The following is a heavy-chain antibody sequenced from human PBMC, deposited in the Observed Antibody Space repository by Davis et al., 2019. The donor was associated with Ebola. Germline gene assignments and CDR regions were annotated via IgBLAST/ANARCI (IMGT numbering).Heavy chain of an antibody. J-gene: IGHJ4*02. D-gene: IGHD7-27*01. CDR1: GFTFSSYS. V-gene: IGHV3-30*18. CDR2: ISYDGSNK. Sequence: PGGSLRLSCAASGFTFSSYSMSWIRQAPGKGLEWVAVISYDGSNKYYADSVKGRFTISRDNSKNTLYLQMNSLRAEDTAVYHCAKGTLGDYWGQGTLVTVSS. CDR3: AKGTLGDY.